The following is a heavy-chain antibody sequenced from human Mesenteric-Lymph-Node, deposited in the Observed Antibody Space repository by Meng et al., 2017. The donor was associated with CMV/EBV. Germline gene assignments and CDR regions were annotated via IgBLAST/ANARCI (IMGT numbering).Heavy chain of an antibody. CDR1: GFTFSSYG. V-gene: IGHV3-30*02. Sequence: GESLKISCAASGFTFSSYGMHWVRQAPGKGLEWVAFIRYDGSNKYYADSVKGRFTISRDNSKSTVYLQMTSLRAEDTAVYYCARDLGGYYYEGYYYYGMDVWGQGTTVTVSS. CDR2: IRYDGSNK. D-gene: IGHD3-22*01. J-gene: IGHJ6*02. CDR3: ARDLGGYYYEGYYYYGMDV.